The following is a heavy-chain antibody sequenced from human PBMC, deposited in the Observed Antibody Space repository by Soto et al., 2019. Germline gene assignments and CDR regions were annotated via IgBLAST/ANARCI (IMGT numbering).Heavy chain of an antibody. CDR1: GGSITGDY. J-gene: IGHJ5*02. D-gene: IGHD3-16*02. CDR2: IYHSGST. V-gene: IGHV4-59*12. CDR3: ARSYYDYVWGSYRRNWFDP. Sequence: SETLSLTCTVSGGSITGDYWCWIWLPPGKGLEWIGYIYHSGSTYYNPSLKSRVTISVDRSKNQFSLKLSSVTAADTAVYYCARSYYDYVWGSYRRNWFDPWGQGTLVTVSS.